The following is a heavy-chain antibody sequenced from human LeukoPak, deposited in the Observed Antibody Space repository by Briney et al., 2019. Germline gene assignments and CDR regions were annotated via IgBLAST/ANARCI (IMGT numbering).Heavy chain of an antibody. D-gene: IGHD2-15*01. CDR3: ARDSGMTPHFDY. J-gene: IGHJ4*02. CDR2: IGGSGATI. CDR1: GFPFSDYY. Sequence: PGGSLRLSCEASGFPFSDYYMTWVRQAPGKGLEWVSYIGGSGATIFYADSVKGRFAISRDNAKNSLYLQMNSLRAEDTAVYYCARDSGMTPHFDYWGQGTLVTVSS. V-gene: IGHV3-11*04.